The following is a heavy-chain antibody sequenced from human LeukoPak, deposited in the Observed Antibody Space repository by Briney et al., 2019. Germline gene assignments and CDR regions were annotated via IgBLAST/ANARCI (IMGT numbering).Heavy chain of an antibody. V-gene: IGHV3-30-3*01. CDR1: GFTFSDHY. J-gene: IGHJ6*02. CDR3: ARVPYADV. CDR2: ISYDGSNK. Sequence: GGSLRLSCAASGFTFSDHYMGWVRQAPGKGLEWVAAISYDGSNKYYADSVKGRFTISRDNSKNTPYLQMNSLRAEDTAVYYCARVPYADVWGQGTTVTVSS.